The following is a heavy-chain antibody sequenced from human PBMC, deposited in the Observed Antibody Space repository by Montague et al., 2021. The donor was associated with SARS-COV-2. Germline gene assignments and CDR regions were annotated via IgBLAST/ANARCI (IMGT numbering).Heavy chain of an antibody. D-gene: IGHD2-8*01. CDR2: IYHSGST. CDR3: ARANGYYFDY. Sequence: SETLSLTCAVYGGSFSGYSWSWIRQPPGKGLEWIGQIYHSGSTNYNPSLKSRVTISVDTSKNQFSLKLSSVTAADTAVYYCARANGYYFDYWGQGTLVTASS. V-gene: IGHV4-34*01. J-gene: IGHJ4*02. CDR1: GGSFSGYS.